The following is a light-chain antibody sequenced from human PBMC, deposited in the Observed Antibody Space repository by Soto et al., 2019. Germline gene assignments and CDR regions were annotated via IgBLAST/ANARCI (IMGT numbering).Light chain of an antibody. V-gene: IGLV2-14*01. J-gene: IGLJ3*02. CDR3: SSYTSSNSWV. CDR2: EVS. CDR1: SSDVGGYNY. Sequence: QSALTQPASVSGSPGQSITISCIGTSSDVGGYNYVSWYQQHPGKAPKLMIYEVSNRPSGVSNRFSGSKSGNTASLTISGLQAEDEADYYCSSYTSSNSWVFGGGTKLTVL.